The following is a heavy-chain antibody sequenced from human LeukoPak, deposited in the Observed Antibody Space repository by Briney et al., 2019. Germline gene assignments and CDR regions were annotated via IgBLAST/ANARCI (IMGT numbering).Heavy chain of an antibody. D-gene: IGHD6-19*01. J-gene: IGHJ4*02. CDR3: ARDAAIAVPGIAVAVL. CDR1: GYTFTSYD. Sequence: ASVKVSCKASGYTFTSYDINWVRQATGQGLEWMGWMNPNSGNTGYAQKFQGRVTMTRNTSISTAYMELSSLRSEDTAVYYCARDAAIAVPGIAVAVLWGQGTLVTVSS. V-gene: IGHV1-8*01. CDR2: MNPNSGNT.